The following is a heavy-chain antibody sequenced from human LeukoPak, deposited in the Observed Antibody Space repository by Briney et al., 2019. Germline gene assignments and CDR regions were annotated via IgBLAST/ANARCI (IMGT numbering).Heavy chain of an antibody. D-gene: IGHD3-10*01. CDR3: ARGHYYGSGTYYYMDV. J-gene: IGHJ6*03. CDR1: GFTFSSYA. V-gene: IGHV3-30*04. Sequence: GGSLRLSCAASGFTFSSYAMRWVRQAPGKGLEWVAVISYDGSNKYYADSVKGRFTISRDNSKNTLYLQMNSLRAEDTAVYYCARGHYYGSGTYYYMDVWGKGTTVTVSS. CDR2: ISYDGSNK.